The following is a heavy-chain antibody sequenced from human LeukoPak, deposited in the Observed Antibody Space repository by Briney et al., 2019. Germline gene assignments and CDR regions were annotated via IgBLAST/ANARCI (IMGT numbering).Heavy chain of an antibody. Sequence: SETLSLTCNVSGASISSDYWSWIRQSPGKGLEWIGYIHDSGSTNYNPSLKSRVTMSVDTSKTQFSLRLTSVTPADTAVYYCARHSGGTYYVNFDPWGQGTLVTVSS. D-gene: IGHD1-26*01. CDR1: GASISSDY. CDR2: IHDSGST. J-gene: IGHJ5*02. V-gene: IGHV4-59*01. CDR3: ARHSGGTYYVNFDP.